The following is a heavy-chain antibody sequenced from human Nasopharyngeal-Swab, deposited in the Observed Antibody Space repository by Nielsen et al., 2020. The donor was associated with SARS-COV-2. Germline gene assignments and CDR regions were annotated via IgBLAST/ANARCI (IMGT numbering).Heavy chain of an antibody. Sequence: GGSLRLSCAASGITFSNAWMSWVRQAPGKGLEWVGRIKSKTDGSTTDYAVPVNGRFTISRDDSKNTMFLQMDSLKTEDTAVYYCTTPGSYPGIDYWGQGTLVTVSS. V-gene: IGHV3-15*01. CDR3: TTPGSYPGIDY. J-gene: IGHJ4*02. D-gene: IGHD1-26*01. CDR2: IKSKTDGSTT. CDR1: GITFSNAW.